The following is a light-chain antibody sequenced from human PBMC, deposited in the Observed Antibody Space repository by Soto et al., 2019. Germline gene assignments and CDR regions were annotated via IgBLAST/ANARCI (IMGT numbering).Light chain of an antibody. J-gene: IGKJ5*01. CDR2: GAS. Sequence: EIGLTQSPGTLSLSPGERGTLSCRASQNLGTLYLAWFQQKSGQAPRLLIYGASSRATGTPDRFSGSGSGTDFTLTISRLEPEDFAVYICQQYGTSPRTFGQGTRLE. V-gene: IGKV3-20*01. CDR3: QQYGTSPRT. CDR1: QNLGTLY.